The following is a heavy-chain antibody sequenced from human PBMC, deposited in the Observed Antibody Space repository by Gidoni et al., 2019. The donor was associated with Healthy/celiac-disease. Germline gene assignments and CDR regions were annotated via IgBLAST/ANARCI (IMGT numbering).Heavy chain of an antibody. J-gene: IGHJ2*01. Sequence: EVQLVASGGGLIQPGGSLRLSRAASGFTVSSNYISWVGQAPGKGLEWVSVIYSGGSTYYADSVKGRFTSSRDNSKNTLYLQMNSLRAEDTAVYYCARAPPRVTTRNWYCDLWGRGTLVTVSS. CDR2: IYSGGST. V-gene: IGHV3-53*01. CDR1: GFTVSSNY. D-gene: IGHD4-4*01. CDR3: ARAPPRVTTRNWYCDL.